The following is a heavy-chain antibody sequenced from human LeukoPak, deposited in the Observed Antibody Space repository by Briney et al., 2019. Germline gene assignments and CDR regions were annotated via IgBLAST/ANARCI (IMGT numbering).Heavy chain of an antibody. D-gene: IGHD3-10*01. Sequence: GGSPRLSCAASGFTFSSYAMHWVRQAPGKGLEWVAVISYDGSNKYYADSVKGRFTISRDNSKNTLYLQMNSLRAEDTAVYYCARDGVGFDYWGQGTLVTVSS. CDR3: ARDGVGFDY. J-gene: IGHJ4*02. CDR1: GFTFSSYA. V-gene: IGHV3-30-3*01. CDR2: ISYDGSNK.